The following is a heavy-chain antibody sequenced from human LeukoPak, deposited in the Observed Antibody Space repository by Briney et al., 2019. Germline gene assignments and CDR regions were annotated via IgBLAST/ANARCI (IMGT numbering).Heavy chain of an antibody. CDR3: ARDNFLQAGDYSIPDS. CDR1: GYSFYSYG. V-gene: IGHV1-18*01. D-gene: IGHD4-11*01. J-gene: IGHJ4*02. CDR2: ISCYNGKT. Sequence: ASVKVSCKASGYSFYSYGITWVRQAPGQGPEWMGWISCYNGKTEYAQKLQDRVTMTTDTSTSTAYMELRSLRSDDTAVYYCARDNFLQAGDYSIPDSWGQGTLVTVSS.